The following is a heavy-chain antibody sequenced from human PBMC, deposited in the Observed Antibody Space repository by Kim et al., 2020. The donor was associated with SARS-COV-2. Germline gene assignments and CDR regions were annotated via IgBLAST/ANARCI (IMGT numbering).Heavy chain of an antibody. Sequence: SAKGRFTISRDNAKNALYLQMNSLRAEDTAVYYCAREVGWCVDYACAFDIWGQGTMVTVSS. J-gene: IGHJ3*02. CDR3: AREVGWCVDYACAFDI. V-gene: IGHV3-11*05. D-gene: IGHD4-17*01.